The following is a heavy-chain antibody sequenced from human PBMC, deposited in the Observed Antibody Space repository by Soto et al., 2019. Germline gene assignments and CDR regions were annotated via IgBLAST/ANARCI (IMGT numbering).Heavy chain of an antibody. CDR1: GGSFNDYF. D-gene: IGHD5-12*01. CDR3: ARGPLGTRARVVVYATTYYYYYAMDD. Sequence: QVQLQQWGAGLLKSLETLSITCAVNGGSFNDYFWSWIRQPPGKGLEWIGEINHSGSTKCNPSLSSRVTISLYTSKSHFPLKLSSVRAADTLVYYSARGPLGTRARVVVYATTYYYYYAMDDWCKGTKVTVSS. CDR2: INHSGST. V-gene: IGHV4-34*01. J-gene: IGHJ6*04.